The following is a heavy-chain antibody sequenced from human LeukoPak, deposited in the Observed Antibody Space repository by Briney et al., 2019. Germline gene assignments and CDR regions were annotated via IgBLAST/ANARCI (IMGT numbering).Heavy chain of an antibody. V-gene: IGHV3-30-3*01. CDR2: ISYDASNK. CDR1: GFTFSSYA. D-gene: IGHD4-23*01. CDR3: AREEYGGVYFDY. Sequence: GGSLRLSCAASGFTFSSYAMHWVRQAPGKGLEWVAVISYDASNKYYTDSVYGRFTISRDNSKNMLYLQMDSLRVEDTAVYHCAREEYGGVYFDYWGQGTLVTVSS. J-gene: IGHJ4*02.